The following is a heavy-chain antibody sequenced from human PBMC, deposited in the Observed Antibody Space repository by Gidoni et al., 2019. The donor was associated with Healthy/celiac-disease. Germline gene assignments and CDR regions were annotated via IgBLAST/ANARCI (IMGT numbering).Heavy chain of an antibody. J-gene: IGHJ4*02. Sequence: QVQLQSSGAGRVKPSETLSFPVPVSGGSISSYHLSWIRQTPGKGLEWIGYIYYNGSTNYNPYHKSRVTISVDTSKKQFSLKLSSVTAADTAEYYCARDFRSGSPDYWGQGTLVTVSS. V-gene: IGHV4-59*01. CDR2: IYYNGST. CDR3: ARDFRSGSPDY. CDR1: GGSISSYH. D-gene: IGHD1-26*01.